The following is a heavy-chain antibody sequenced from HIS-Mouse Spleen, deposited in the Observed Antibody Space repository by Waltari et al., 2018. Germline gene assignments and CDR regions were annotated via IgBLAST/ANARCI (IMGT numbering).Heavy chain of an antibody. CDR2: ISYDGSNK. CDR3: ARDSYSSSWYFDY. V-gene: IGHV3-30*04. Sequence: VQLVESGGGVVHPGRSLRSSCSAPGFTFRSHGWHWVPQAPGKGLEWVAVISYDGSNKYYADSVKGRFTISRDNSKNTLYLQMNSLRAEDTAVYYCARDSYSSSWYFDYWGQGTLVTVSS. D-gene: IGHD6-13*01. J-gene: IGHJ4*02. CDR1: GFTFRSHG.